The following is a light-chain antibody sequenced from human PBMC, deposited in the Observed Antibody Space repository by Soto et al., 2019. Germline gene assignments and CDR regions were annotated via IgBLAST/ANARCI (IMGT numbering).Light chain of an antibody. CDR1: QNIISN. Sequence: EIVMSHSPATLSVSPGERATLSWRANQNIISNLAWYQQKPGQAPRLLICGASTRATGVPARFSGSGSGTEFTLTISSLQSEDFEVYYCQQYNNWPITFGQGTRLEIK. V-gene: IGKV3-15*01. CDR3: QQYNNWPIT. CDR2: GAS. J-gene: IGKJ5*01.